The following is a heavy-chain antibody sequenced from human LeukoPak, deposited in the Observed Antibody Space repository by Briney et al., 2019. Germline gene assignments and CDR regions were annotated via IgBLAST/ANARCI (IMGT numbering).Heavy chain of an antibody. D-gene: IGHD3-22*01. V-gene: IGHV1-69*05. CDR3: ATPADYYDSSSQFDY. CDR2: MIPIFSTA. J-gene: IGHJ4*02. CDR1: GGTVSSYA. Sequence: SSVKVSRKASGGTVSSYAISWVRQAPGQGLEWMGGMIPIFSTANYAQKFQGRVTITTDESTSTAYMELSSLRSEDTDVYYCATPADYYDSSSQFDYWGQGTLVTVSS.